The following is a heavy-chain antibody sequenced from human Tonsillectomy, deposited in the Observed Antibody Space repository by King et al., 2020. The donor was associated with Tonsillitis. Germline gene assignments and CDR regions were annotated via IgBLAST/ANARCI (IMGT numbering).Heavy chain of an antibody. CDR1: GFTFGDYG. J-gene: IGHJ6*02. CDR2: INWNGGST. V-gene: IGHV3-20*04. D-gene: IGHD3-22*01. CDR3: ARHGDDSSGYYYEYYYYGMDV. Sequence: VQLVESGGGVVRPGGSLRLSCAASGFTFGDYGMSWVRQAPGKGLEWVAGINWNGGSTGYADSVKGRFTISRDNAKNSLYLQMNSLRAEDTALYYCARHGDDSSGYYYEYYYYGMDVWGQGTTVTVSS.